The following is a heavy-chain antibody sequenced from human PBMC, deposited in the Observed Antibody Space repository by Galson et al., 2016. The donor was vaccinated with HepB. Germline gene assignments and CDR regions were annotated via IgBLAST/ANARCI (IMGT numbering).Heavy chain of an antibody. CDR3: AKVPTEQTTMFHFDY. CDR2: IKQDGSEK. D-gene: IGHD3-10*02. Sequence: SLRLSCAVSGFTFSSYWMTWVRQAPGKGLKWVANIKQDGSEKYYVDSVKGRFAISRDNAKNALYLQLSSLRADDTAVYYCAKVPTEQTTMFHFDYWGQGALVTVSS. J-gene: IGHJ4*02. V-gene: IGHV3-7*01. CDR1: GFTFSSYW.